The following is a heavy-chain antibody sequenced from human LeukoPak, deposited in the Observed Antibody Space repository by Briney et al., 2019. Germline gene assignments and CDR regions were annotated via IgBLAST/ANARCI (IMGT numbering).Heavy chain of an antibody. V-gene: IGHV5-51*01. D-gene: IGHD1-26*01. Sequence: GESPKISCKGSGYSFTSYWIGWVRQMPGKGLEWMGFIYPGDSDTRYSPSFQGQVDISADKSISTAYLQWSSLKASDTAKYYCARLEVGATNDYWGQGTLVTVSS. J-gene: IGHJ4*02. CDR2: IYPGDSDT. CDR3: ARLEVGATNDY. CDR1: GYSFTSYW.